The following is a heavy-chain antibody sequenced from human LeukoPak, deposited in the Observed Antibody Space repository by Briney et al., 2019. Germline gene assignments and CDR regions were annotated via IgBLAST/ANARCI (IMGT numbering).Heavy chain of an antibody. CDR3: ASSSSVDTAMVLDY. CDR2: IYYSGST. Sequence: SETLSLTCIVSGGSISSYYWSWIRQPPGKGLEWIGYIYYSGSTNYNPSLKSRVTISVDTSKNQFSLKLSSVTAADTAVYYCASSSSVDTAMVLDYWGQGTLVTVSS. CDR1: GGSISSYY. V-gene: IGHV4-59*12. D-gene: IGHD5-18*01. J-gene: IGHJ4*02.